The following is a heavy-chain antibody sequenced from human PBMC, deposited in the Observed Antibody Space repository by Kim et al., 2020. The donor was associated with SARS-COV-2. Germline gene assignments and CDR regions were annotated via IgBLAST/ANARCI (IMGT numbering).Heavy chain of an antibody. V-gene: IGHV3-11*06. J-gene: IGHJ3*02. CDR1: GFTFSDYY. CDR2: ISSGGSYT. Sequence: GGSLRLSCAASGFTFSDYYMSWIRQAPGKGLEWVSYISSGGSYTNYADSVKGRFTISRDNAKNSLYLQINILGAEDTAVYYCARDVNKAFDIWGQGTVVTVSS. CDR3: ARDVNKAFDI.